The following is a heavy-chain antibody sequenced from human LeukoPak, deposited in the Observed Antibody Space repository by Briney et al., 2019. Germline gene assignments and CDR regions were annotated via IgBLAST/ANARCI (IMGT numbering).Heavy chain of an antibody. D-gene: IGHD1-7*01. CDR3: ARDRDVTRTIYNWFDP. J-gene: IGHJ5*02. Sequence: ASVKVSCKASGYTFTSYDINWVRQATGQGLEWMGWMNPNSGNTGYAQKFQGRVTMTRNTSISTAYMELSSLRSEDTAVYYCARDRDVTRTIYNWFDPWGQGTLVTVSS. V-gene: IGHV1-8*01. CDR2: MNPNSGNT. CDR1: GYTFTSYD.